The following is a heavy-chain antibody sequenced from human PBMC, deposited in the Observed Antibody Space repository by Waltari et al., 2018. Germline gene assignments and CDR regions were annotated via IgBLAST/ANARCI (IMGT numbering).Heavy chain of an antibody. CDR1: GYSISSGYS. CDR2: IYHSGST. D-gene: IGHD3-22*01. Sequence: VQLQESGPGLVKPSETLSLTCTVSGYSISSGYSWCWIRPPPGKGLEWIGSIYHSGSTYYNPSLKSRVTISVDTSKNQFSLKLSSVTAADTAVYYCARSADWGYYDSSGQFDYWGQGTLVTVSS. J-gene: IGHJ4*02. CDR3: ARSADWGYYDSSGQFDY. V-gene: IGHV4-38-2*02.